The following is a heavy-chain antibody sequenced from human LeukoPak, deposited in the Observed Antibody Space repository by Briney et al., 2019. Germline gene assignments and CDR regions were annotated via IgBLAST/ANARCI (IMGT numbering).Heavy chain of an antibody. CDR3: ARSDSGSGWYYFDY. Sequence: ASVKVSCRASGYTFTGYYMHWVRQAPGQGLEWMGWINPNSGGTNYAQKFQGWVTMTRDTSISTAYVELSRLRSDDTAVYYCARSDSGSGWYYFDYWGQGTLVTVSS. CDR2: INPNSGGT. D-gene: IGHD6-19*01. V-gene: IGHV1-2*04. CDR1: GYTFTGYY. J-gene: IGHJ4*02.